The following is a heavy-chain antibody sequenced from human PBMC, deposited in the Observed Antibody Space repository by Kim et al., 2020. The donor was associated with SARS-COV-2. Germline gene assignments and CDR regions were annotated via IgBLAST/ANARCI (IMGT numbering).Heavy chain of an antibody. CDR3: ARVRGYSLPNRGWFDP. Sequence: ASVKVSCKASGYTFTGYYMHWVRQAPGQGLEWMGRINPNSGGTNYAQKFQGRVTMTRDTSISTAYMELSRLRSDDTAVYYCARVRGYSLPNRGWFDPWGQGTLVTVSS. J-gene: IGHJ5*02. CDR2: INPNSGGT. V-gene: IGHV1-2*06. CDR1: GYTFTGYY. D-gene: IGHD5-18*01.